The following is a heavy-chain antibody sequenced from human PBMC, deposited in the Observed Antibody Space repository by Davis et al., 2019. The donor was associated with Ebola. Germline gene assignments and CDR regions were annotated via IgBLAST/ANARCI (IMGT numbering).Heavy chain of an antibody. D-gene: IGHD1-26*01. CDR3: ARQRGLGLPFGAFDI. CDR2: IYPGDSDT. V-gene: IGHV5-51*01. CDR1: GYSFTNMW. Sequence: GSLKISCKGSGYSFTNMWIGWVRQMPGKGLEWMGIIYPGDSDTTYSPSFQGQVTISADRSISTAYLHWSSLKASDTAMYYCARQRGLGLPFGAFDIWGQGTVVTVSS. J-gene: IGHJ3*02.